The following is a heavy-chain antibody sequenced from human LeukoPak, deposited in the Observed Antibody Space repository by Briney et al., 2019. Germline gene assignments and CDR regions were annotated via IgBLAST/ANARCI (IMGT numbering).Heavy chain of an antibody. CDR1: GGSISSSSFY. D-gene: IGHD6-6*01. J-gene: IGHJ5*02. Sequence: PSETLSLTCTVSGGSISSSSFYWGWIRQPPGKGLEWIGSIYYSGSTYYNPSLKSRVTLSLDTSKSQFSLQLSSVTAADTAVYYCARGINQGGSSSRWFDPWGQGTLVTVSS. CDR3: ARGINQGGSSSRWFDP. CDR2: IYYSGST. V-gene: IGHV4-39*07.